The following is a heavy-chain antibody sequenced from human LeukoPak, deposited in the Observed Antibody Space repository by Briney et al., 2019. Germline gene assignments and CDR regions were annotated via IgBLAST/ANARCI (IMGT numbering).Heavy chain of an antibody. Sequence: GGSLRLSCAGSELTFRTYAMDWVRQVPGKGLEWVAGITGNGGMIRYADSVKGRFTISRDNSKNTLYLQMNSLRVEDTAVYYCAKDRVPDGMWEIDSWGQGAPVTVSS. D-gene: IGHD1-26*01. CDR2: ITGNGGMI. J-gene: IGHJ4*02. V-gene: IGHV3-23*01. CDR1: ELTFRTYA. CDR3: AKDRVPDGMWEIDS.